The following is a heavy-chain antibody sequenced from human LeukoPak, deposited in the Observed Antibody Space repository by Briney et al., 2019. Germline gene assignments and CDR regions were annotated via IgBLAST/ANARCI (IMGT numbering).Heavy chain of an antibody. V-gene: IGHV1-69*04. CDR2: IIPILGIA. CDR1: GGTFSSYT. CDR3: ARDLEVPVSVNWGATTAGLDY. J-gene: IGHJ4*02. D-gene: IGHD1-26*01. Sequence: SVKVSCKASGGTFSSYTISWVRQAPGQGLEWVGRIIPILGIANYAQKFQGRVTITADKSTSTAYMELSSLRSEDTAVYYCARDLEVPVSVNWGATTAGLDYWGQGTLVTVSS.